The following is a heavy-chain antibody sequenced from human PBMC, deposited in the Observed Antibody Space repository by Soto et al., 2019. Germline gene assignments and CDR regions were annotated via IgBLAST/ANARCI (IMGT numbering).Heavy chain of an antibody. CDR1: GFTFSSYA. Sequence: GGSLRLSCAASGFTFSSYAMSWVRQAPGKGLEWVSAISGSGGSTYYADSVKGRFTISRDNSKNTLYLQMNSLRAEDTAVYYCANLGVITETTGTDDFDTWAQGETLTVSS. V-gene: IGHV3-23*01. CDR3: ANLGVITETTGTDDFDT. CDR2: ISGSGGST. D-gene: IGHD4-17*01. J-gene: IGHJ3*02.